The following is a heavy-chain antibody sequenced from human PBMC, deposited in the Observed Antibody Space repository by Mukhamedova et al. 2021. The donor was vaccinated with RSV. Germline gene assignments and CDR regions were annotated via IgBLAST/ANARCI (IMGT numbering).Heavy chain of an antibody. D-gene: IGHD3-9*01. CDR2: ISYDGSNK. CDR1: TFSSYA. CDR3: STGDYVLRYFDWY. Sequence: TFSSYAMHWVRQAPGKGLEWVAVISYDGSNKYYADSVKGRFTISRDNSKNTLYLQMNSLRAEDTAVYYCSTGDYVLRYFDWY. V-gene: IGHV3-30*04. J-gene: IGHJ2*01.